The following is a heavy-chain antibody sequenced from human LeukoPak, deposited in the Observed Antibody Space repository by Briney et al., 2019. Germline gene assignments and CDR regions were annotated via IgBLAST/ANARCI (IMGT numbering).Heavy chain of an antibody. CDR1: GFPFSTYS. J-gene: IGHJ4*02. CDR2: ISSTSNTI. CDR3: ARDPRSAAGFDF. Sequence: PGGSLRLSCAAPGFPFSTYSMNWVRQAPGKGLEWISYISSTSNTIYYADSVQDRFTISRDNAKNLLFLQMDNLRAEDTAVYFCARDPRSAAGFDFWGQGTLVTVSS. D-gene: IGHD6-13*01. V-gene: IGHV3-48*01.